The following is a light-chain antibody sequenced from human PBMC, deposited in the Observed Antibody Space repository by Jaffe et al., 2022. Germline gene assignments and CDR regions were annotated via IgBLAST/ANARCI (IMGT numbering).Light chain of an antibody. J-gene: IGKJ4*01. Sequence: EIVMTQSPATLSVSPGERATLSCRASQSVSSSNLAWYQQKPGQAPRLLIYGASSRATGIPARFSGSGSGTEFTLTISSLQSEDFAVYYCHQYNNWPLTFGGGTKVEIK. CDR3: HQYNNWPLT. V-gene: IGKV3-15*01. CDR1: QSVSSSN. CDR2: GAS.